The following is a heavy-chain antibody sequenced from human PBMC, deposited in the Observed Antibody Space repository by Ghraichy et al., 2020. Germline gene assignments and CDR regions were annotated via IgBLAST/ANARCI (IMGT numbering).Heavy chain of an antibody. Sequence: ASVKVSCKASGYTFTGYYMHWVRQAPGQGLEWMGWINPNSGGTNYAQKFQGRVTMTRDTSISTAYMELSRLRSDDTAVYYCAREVKAVAGAFAFDIWGQGTMVTVSS. CDR3: AREVKAVAGAFAFDI. CDR2: INPNSGGT. J-gene: IGHJ3*02. V-gene: IGHV1-2*02. CDR1: GYTFTGYY. D-gene: IGHD6-19*01.